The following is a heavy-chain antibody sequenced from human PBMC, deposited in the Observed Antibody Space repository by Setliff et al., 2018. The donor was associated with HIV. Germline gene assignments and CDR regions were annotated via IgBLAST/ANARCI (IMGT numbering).Heavy chain of an antibody. J-gene: IGHJ4*02. Sequence: SETLSLTCTVSGDSISSYYWTWIRQPPGKGLEWIGYVYYSGSSNYSPSLQSRVTISVDTSKNQFFLILSSVTAADTAMYYCARSYSYNVDYWGQGKLVTVSS. CDR2: VYYSGSS. D-gene: IGHD1-26*01. CDR3: ARSYSYNVDY. V-gene: IGHV4-59*01. CDR1: GDSISSYY.